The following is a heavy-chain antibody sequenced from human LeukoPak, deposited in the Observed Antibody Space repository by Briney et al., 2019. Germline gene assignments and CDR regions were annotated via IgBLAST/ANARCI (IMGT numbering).Heavy chain of an antibody. J-gene: IGHJ4*01. CDR3: ARGTGIRGQ. D-gene: IGHD3-10*01. CDR2: MNPNSGNT. CDR1: GYTFTSYD. Sequence: ASVKVSCKASGYTFTSYDINWVRQATGQGLEWMGWMNPNSGNTGYAQKFQGRVTMTRNTSISTAYMELSSLRAEDTPLYYSARGTGIRGQWGHGTLVTVSS. V-gene: IGHV1-8*01.